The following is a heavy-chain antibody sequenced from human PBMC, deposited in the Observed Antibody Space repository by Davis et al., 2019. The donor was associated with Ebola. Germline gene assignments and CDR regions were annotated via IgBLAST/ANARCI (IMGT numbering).Heavy chain of an antibody. CDR2: INDYGTRT. CDR3: ARDHLGAGPPLDY. CDR1: GFTFNDYA. D-gene: IGHD1-26*01. V-gene: IGHV3-64D*06. J-gene: IGHJ4*02. Sequence: PGGSLRLSCSASGFTFNDYAMHWVRQAPGRGLDFVSGINDYGTRTHYADSVRGRFTISRDDSKNAVYLQMTSLRVEDSAVYYCARDHLGAGPPLDYWGQGTLVTVSS.